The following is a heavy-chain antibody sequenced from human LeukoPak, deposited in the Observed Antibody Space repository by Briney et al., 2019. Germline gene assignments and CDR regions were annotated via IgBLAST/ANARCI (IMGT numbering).Heavy chain of an antibody. CDR3: ARDSSEFRSLLFH. CDR1: GGTFSRHT. Sequence: ASVRVSCKASGGTFSRHTISWVRQSPGQGLEWMGGITPMFGTSNYAQKFRGRVTITADESTSTAYVELSSLRSEDTAVYYCARDSSEFRSLLFHWGQGTLVTVSS. D-gene: IGHD1-14*01. V-gene: IGHV1-69*01. J-gene: IGHJ1*01. CDR2: ITPMFGTS.